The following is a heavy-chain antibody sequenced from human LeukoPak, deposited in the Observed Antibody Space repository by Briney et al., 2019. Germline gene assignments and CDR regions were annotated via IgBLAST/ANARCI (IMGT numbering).Heavy chain of an antibody. D-gene: IGHD3-22*01. CDR2: IYYSGST. CDR1: GGSISTSSYY. V-gene: IGHV4-61*05. CDR3: ARSLPGDSSGYYSLDFDY. J-gene: IGHJ4*02. Sequence: SETLSLTCTVSGGSISTSSYYWGWIRQPPGKGLEWIGYIYYSGSTNYNPSLKSRVTISVDTSKNQFSLKLSSVTAADTAVYYCARSLPGDSSGYYSLDFDYWGQGTLVTVSS.